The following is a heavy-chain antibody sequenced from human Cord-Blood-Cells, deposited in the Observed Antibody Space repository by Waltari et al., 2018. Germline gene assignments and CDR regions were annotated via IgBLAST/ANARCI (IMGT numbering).Heavy chain of an antibody. CDR3: AGGIAAAGIDWGYFDY. D-gene: IGHD6-13*01. CDR1: GFTFSSYA. CDR2: ISYDGSNK. J-gene: IGHJ4*02. V-gene: IGHV3-30*04. Sequence: QVQLVESGGGVVQPGRSLRLSCAASGFTFSSYAMHWVRQAPGKGLEWVAVISYDGSNKYYADSVKGRFTISRDNSKNTLYLQMNSLRAEDTAVYYCAGGIAAAGIDWGYFDYWGQGTLVTVSS.